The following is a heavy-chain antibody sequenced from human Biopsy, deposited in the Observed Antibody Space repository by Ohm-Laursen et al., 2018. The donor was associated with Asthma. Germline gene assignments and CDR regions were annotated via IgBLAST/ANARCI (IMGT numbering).Heavy chain of an antibody. V-gene: IGHV4-39*02. CDR2: IYYSGRT. Sequence: TLSLTCIVSGDAMSTSGSYWGWIRQSPGKGLEWIGSIYYSGRTYYNPSLESRVTISADTSKNHFSLKVTSVTAADTAVYYCARAVSSSSYWYFDLWGQGTTVIVSS. J-gene: IGHJ6*02. CDR3: ARAVSSSSYWYFDL. D-gene: IGHD6-6*01. CDR1: GDAMSTSGSY.